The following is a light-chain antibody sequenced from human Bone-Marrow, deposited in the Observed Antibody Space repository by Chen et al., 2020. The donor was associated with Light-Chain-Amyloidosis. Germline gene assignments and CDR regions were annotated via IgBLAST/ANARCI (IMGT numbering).Light chain of an antibody. CDR2: DDS. Sequence: SYVLTQPSSVSVAPGQTATIACGGNNIGPTSVHWYQQTPGQAPLLVVYDDSDRPPGIPERLSGSNTGNTATLTSSGVEAGDEADYDCQVWDRSSDRPVFGGGTKLTVL. V-gene: IGLV3-21*02. CDR1: NIGPTS. CDR3: QVWDRSSDRPV. J-gene: IGLJ3*02.